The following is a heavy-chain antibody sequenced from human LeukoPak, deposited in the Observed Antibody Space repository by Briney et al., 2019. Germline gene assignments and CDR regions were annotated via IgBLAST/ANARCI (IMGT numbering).Heavy chain of an antibody. CDR1: GFTFSSYA. J-gene: IGHJ6*02. CDR2: ISDSGAST. Sequence: PGGSLRLSCAASGFTFSSYAMSWVRQAPGKGLEWVSVISDSGASTYYADSVKGRFTISRDNSKNTLYLQMNSLRAEDTAVYYCARSVPAAIPYYYGMDVWGQGTTVTVSS. V-gene: IGHV3-23*01. CDR3: ARSVPAAIPYYYGMDV. D-gene: IGHD2-2*02.